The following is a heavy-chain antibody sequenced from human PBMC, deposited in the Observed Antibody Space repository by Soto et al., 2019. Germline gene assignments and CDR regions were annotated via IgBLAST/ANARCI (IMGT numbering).Heavy chain of an antibody. J-gene: IGHJ4*02. CDR1: GYTLIDYY. CDR3: ARPPGYISDWYYFDL. D-gene: IGHD6-19*01. V-gene: IGHV1-2*02. CDR2: ISPKSGGT. Sequence: ASVKVSCKDSGYTLIDYYMHWVRQAPGQGFEWMGRISPKSGGTNYAQKFQGRVTMTWDTSLNTAYMELSSLISEDTAVYYCARPPGYISDWYYFDLWGQGTLVTVSS.